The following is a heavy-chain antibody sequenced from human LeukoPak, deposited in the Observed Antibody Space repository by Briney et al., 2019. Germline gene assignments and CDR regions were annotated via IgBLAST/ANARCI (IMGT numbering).Heavy chain of an antibody. V-gene: IGHV3-30*02. D-gene: IGHD3-10*01. CDR2: IRFDGSNK. CDR1: GFTFSTYA. CDR3: AKSLRGGYFYYYMDV. Sequence: GGSLRLSCAASGFTFSTYAMHWVRQAPGKGPEWVTFIRFDGSNKYYADSVKGRFTISRDNSKNTLYLQMNSLRAEDTAMYYCAKSLRGGYFYYYMDVWGKGTTVTVSS. J-gene: IGHJ6*03.